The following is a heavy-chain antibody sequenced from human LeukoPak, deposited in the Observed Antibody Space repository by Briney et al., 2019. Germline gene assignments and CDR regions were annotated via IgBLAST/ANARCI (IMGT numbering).Heavy chain of an antibody. V-gene: IGHV1-18*01. CDR2: ISAYNGNT. Sequence: AAPVKVSCKASGYTFTSYGISWVRQAPGQGLEWMGWISAYNGNTNYAQKLQGRVTMTTDTSTSTAYMELRSLRSDDTAVYYCARETYCSSTSCYLRGYYGMDVWGQGTTVTVSS. D-gene: IGHD2-2*01. CDR1: GYTFTSYG. CDR3: ARETYCSSTSCYLRGYYGMDV. J-gene: IGHJ6*02.